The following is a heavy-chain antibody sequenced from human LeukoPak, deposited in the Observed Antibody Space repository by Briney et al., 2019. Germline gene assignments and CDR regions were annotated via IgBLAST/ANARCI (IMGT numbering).Heavy chain of an antibody. J-gene: IGHJ3*02. Sequence: SETLSLTCTVSDASISGHYLTWIRQPPGKGLEWIGYISYIGSTNYNPSLKSRVTISVETSKNQFSLKLSSVTAAGTAVNAFDMWGQGTMVTVSS. CDR2: ISYIGST. CDR3: DM. CDR1: DASISGHY. V-gene: IGHV4-59*11.